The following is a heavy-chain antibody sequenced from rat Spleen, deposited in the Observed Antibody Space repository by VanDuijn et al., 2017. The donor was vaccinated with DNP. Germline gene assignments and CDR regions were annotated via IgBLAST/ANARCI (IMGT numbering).Heavy chain of an antibody. Sequence: QVQLQQSGAELAKPGSSVKISCRASGYTFTDYFISWIKQTTGQGLEYVGSINTGSGGTKYNEKFKGKATLTVDKSSSTAFMQLSSLTPDDSAVYYCAREETYCGYDYFDYWGQGAIVTVSS. CDR1: GYTFTDYF. V-gene: IGHV1-43*01. CDR2: INTGSGGT. J-gene: IGHJ2*01. D-gene: IGHD1-6*01. CDR3: AREETYCGYDYFDY.